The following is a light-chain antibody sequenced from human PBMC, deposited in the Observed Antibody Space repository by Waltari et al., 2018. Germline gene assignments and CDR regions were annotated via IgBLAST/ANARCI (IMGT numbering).Light chain of an antibody. V-gene: IGKV3-20*01. CDR1: PNISSIP. CDR2: GTS. J-gene: IGKJ4*01. Sequence: CRASPNISSIPLTLYQQKPGQAPSLLIYGTSSRATGIPDRFSGSGSGTDFTLTIRRLDPEDFAVYYCQQYDGSTVTFGGGTKVEVK. CDR3: QQYDGSTVT.